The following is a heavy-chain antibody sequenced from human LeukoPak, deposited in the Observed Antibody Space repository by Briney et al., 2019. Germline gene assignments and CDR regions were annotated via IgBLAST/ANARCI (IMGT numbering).Heavy chain of an antibody. Sequence: HPGGSLRLSCAASGFTFSSYGMHWVRQAPGKGLEWVAVISYDGSNKYYADSVKGRFTISRDNSKNTLYLQMNSLRAEDTAVYYCAKTLTGRVHTAMVTEYYYYGMDVWGQGTTVTVSS. J-gene: IGHJ6*02. CDR1: GFTFSSYG. D-gene: IGHD5-18*01. V-gene: IGHV3-30*18. CDR2: ISYDGSNK. CDR3: AKTLTGRVHTAMVTEYYYYGMDV.